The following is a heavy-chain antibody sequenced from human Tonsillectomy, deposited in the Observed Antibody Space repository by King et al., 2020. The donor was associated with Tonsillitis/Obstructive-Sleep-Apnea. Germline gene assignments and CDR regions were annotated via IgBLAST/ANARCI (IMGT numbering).Heavy chain of an antibody. D-gene: IGHD4-11*01. CDR3: AKCDYTNHYYYYGMDV. CDR2: INTDGTST. CDR1: GFTFSSYW. V-gene: IGHV3-74*01. Sequence: VQLVESGGDLVQPGGSLRLSCAASGFTFSSYWMHWVRQAPGKGLVWVSRINTDGTSTNYADSVKGRFTISRDNAKNTLYVQMNSLRAEDTAVYYCAKCDYTNHYYYYGMDVWGQGTTVTVSS. J-gene: IGHJ6*02.